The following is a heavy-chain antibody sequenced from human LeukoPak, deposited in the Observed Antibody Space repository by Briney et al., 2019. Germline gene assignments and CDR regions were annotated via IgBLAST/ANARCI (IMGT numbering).Heavy chain of an antibody. CDR1: VDPNSTYY. CDR3: GRGSSGCGDSCLDY. J-gene: IGHJ4*02. V-gene: IGHV4-34*01. Sequence: PSDTLSLPCTVSVDPNSTYYWRWMPQPPGKAREGIGESNQSGSTNHNPSLKSRVPKSVGQAKNQFSLKLGPATAWGPGVLYRGRGSSGCGDSCLDYWGEGSLVAVSS. D-gene: IGHD6-19*01. CDR2: SNQSGST.